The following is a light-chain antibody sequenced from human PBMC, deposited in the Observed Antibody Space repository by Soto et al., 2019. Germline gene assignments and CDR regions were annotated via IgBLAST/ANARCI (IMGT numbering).Light chain of an antibody. CDR1: QTITTY. CDR3: QQSHSTPWT. CDR2: GAS. V-gene: IGKV1-39*01. Sequence: DIQMTQSPSSLYASVGVRVTITCRASQTITTYLNWYQQKPGKAPQLLIYGASTLQSGVPSRFTGSGSGTDFTLTISSLQPEDFATYHCQQSHSTPWTFGQGTKVEIK. J-gene: IGKJ1*01.